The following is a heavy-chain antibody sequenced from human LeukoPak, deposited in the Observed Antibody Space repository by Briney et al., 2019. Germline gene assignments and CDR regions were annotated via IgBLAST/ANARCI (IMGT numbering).Heavy chain of an antibody. CDR3: ARTPTLWFGPAPEDWFDP. D-gene: IGHD3-10*01. J-gene: IGHJ5*02. Sequence: GGSLRLSCAASGFTFSSYWMSWVRQAPGKGLEWVANIKQDGSEKYYVDSVKGRFTISRDNAKNSLYLQMNSLRAEDTAVYYCARTPTLWFGPAPEDWFDPWGQGTLVTVSS. CDR2: IKQDGSEK. V-gene: IGHV3-7*01. CDR1: GFTFSSYW.